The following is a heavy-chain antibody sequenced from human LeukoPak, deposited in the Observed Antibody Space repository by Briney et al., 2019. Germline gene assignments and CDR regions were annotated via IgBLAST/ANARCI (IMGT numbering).Heavy chain of an antibody. V-gene: IGHV2-5*01. CDR3: ARPVLYYDYVWGSYRFDY. CDR2: IYWNDDK. D-gene: IGHD3-16*02. J-gene: IGHJ4*02. Sequence: SGPTLVNPTQTLMLTCTFSGFSLSTSGVGVGWIRQPPGKALEWLALIYWNDDKRYSPSLKSRLTITKDTSKNQVVLTMTNMDPVDTATYYCARPVLYYDYVWGSYRFDYWGQGTLVTVSS. CDR1: GFSLSTSGVG.